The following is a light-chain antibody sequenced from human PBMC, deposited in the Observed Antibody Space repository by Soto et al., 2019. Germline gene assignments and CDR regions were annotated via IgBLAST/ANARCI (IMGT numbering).Light chain of an antibody. J-gene: IGLJ1*01. CDR2: DVS. CDR3: CSYAGSHTYV. V-gene: IGLV2-11*01. CDR1: SSDVGGYNY. Sequence: QSALTQPRSVSGSPGQSVTISCTGTSSDVGGYNYVSWYQQHPGKAPKFMIYDVSTRPSGVPERFSGSKSGNTASLTISGLQAEDEADYFCCSYAGSHTYVFGTGTQLTVL.